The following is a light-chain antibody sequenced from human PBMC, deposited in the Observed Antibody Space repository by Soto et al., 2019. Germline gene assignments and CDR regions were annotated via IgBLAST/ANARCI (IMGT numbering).Light chain of an antibody. CDR2: RAS. V-gene: IGKV3-20*01. CDR3: QHYGASPWT. Sequence: NVLTQSPGTLSLSPGQRATLSCRASQSLSGNYLAWYQQKPGQAPRVLIYRASIRATGISDRFSGSGSGTDFTLTISRLEPEDFALYYCQHYGASPWTFGVGTKVEIK. CDR1: QSLSGNY. J-gene: IGKJ1*01.